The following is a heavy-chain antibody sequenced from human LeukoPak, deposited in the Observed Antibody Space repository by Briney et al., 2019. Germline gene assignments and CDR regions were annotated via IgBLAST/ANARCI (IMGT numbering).Heavy chain of an antibody. Sequence: ASVKVSCKASSHTFTSFSTNWVRQAPGQGLEWMGWISAYNGNTKYAQKLQGRVTMTTDTSTSTAYMELRSLRSDDTAVYYCARGLGGSGSYFLTFDYWGQGTLVTVSS. D-gene: IGHD1-26*01. V-gene: IGHV1-18*01. CDR3: ARGLGGSGSYFLTFDY. J-gene: IGHJ4*02. CDR1: SHTFTSFS. CDR2: ISAYNGNT.